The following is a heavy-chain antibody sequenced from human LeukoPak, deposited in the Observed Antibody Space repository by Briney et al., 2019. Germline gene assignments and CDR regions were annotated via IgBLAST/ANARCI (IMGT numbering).Heavy chain of an antibody. CDR2: INHSGST. CDR3: ARGFIVGATLPPYYFDY. Sequence: PSETLSLTCAVYGGSFSGYYWSWIRQPPGKGLEWIGEINHSGSTNYNPSLKSRVTISVDTSKNQFSLKPSSVTAADTAVYYCARGFIVGATLPPYYFDYWGQGTLVTVSS. J-gene: IGHJ4*02. V-gene: IGHV4-34*01. D-gene: IGHD1-26*01. CDR1: GGSFSGYY.